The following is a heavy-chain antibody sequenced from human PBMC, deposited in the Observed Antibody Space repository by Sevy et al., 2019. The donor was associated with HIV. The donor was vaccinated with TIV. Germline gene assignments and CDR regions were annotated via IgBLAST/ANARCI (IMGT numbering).Heavy chain of an antibody. CDR1: GFTVSSNY. J-gene: IGHJ5*02. D-gene: IGHD2-15*01. Sequence: GGSLRLSCAASGFTVSSNYMSWVRQAPGKGLEWVSVIYSGGSTYYADSVKGRFTISRDNSKNTLYLQMNSLRAEDTAVYYCARVVVAGIGLLNHRSRWFDPWGQGTLVTVSS. CDR2: IYSGGST. CDR3: ARVVVAGIGLLNHRSRWFDP. V-gene: IGHV3-53*01.